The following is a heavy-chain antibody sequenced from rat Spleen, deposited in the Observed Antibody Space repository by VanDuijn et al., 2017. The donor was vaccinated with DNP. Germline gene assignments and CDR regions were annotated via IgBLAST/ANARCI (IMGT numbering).Heavy chain of an antibody. CDR1: GFTFSDYN. J-gene: IGHJ1*01. Sequence: EVQLVESDGGLVQPGRSLKLSCAASGFTFSDYNMAWVRQAPKKGLEWVASISGGGGNTYYQDSVKGRFTISRDNAKSTLYLQMNSLSSEDTATYYCTRKYTTDYYWYFDFWGPGTMVTVSS. V-gene: IGHV5-25*01. CDR3: TRKYTTDYYWYFDF. D-gene: IGHD1-6*01. CDR2: ISGGGGNT.